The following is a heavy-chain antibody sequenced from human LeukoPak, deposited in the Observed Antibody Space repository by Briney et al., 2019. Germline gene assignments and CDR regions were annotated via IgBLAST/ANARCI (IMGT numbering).Heavy chain of an antibody. J-gene: IGHJ2*01. CDR1: GGSISSGGYY. Sequence: PSETLSLTCTVSGGSISSGGYYWTWFRQHPGKGRDWIGYTYYSGSTYYDPSLKSRVTMSVDTSKNQFSLKLSSVTAAATAVYYCARARYGSGSSEYFDLWGRGTLVTVSS. CDR3: ARARYGSGSSEYFDL. D-gene: IGHD3-10*01. CDR2: TYYSGST. V-gene: IGHV4-30-4*08.